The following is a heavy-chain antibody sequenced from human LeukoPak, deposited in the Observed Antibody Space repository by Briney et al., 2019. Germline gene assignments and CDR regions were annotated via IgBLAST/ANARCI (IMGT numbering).Heavy chain of an antibody. Sequence: GGSLRLSCAVSGFSVSSFGMSWVRQAPGKGLEWISAISLNGETTWYADSVKGRFTISRDNSKNTLYLQLTSMRAEDTAVYYCAQGFSSGWYPYWGQGSLVSVSS. CDR3: AQGFSSGWYPY. CDR2: ISLNGETT. CDR1: GFSVSSFG. J-gene: IGHJ4*02. V-gene: IGHV3-23*01. D-gene: IGHD6-19*01.